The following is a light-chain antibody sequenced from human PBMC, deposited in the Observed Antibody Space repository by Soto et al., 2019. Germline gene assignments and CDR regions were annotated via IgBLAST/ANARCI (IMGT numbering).Light chain of an antibody. V-gene: IGKV3-11*01. J-gene: IGKJ4*01. CDR3: QERVTWPLT. Sequence: VLTQSPVTLSLSPGDRATLSCRASQSIDRFLAWYQQKPGQAPRLLIYDASNRATGIPARFSGSGSGTDFTLTITSLEPEDFAVYYCQERVTWPLTFGGGTKVELK. CDR2: DAS. CDR1: QSIDRF.